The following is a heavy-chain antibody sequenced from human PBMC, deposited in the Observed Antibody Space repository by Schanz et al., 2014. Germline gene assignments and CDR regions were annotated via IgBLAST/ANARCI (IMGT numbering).Heavy chain of an antibody. D-gene: IGHD1-1*01. CDR3: ARDGVAATTDFEY. CDR1: GFTFSAYG. Sequence: VQLVESGGGVVQPGRSLRLSCAASGFTFSAYGMHWVRQAPGKGLEWVAVIWYDGNNKYYADSVKGRFTISRDNAKSSLHLQMNTLRADDTAVYYCARDGVAATTDFEYWGQGALVTVSS. CDR2: IWYDGNNK. V-gene: IGHV3-33*01. J-gene: IGHJ4*02.